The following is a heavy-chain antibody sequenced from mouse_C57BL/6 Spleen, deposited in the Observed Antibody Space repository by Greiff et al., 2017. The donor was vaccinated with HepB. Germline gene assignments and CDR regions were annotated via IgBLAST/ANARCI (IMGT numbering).Heavy chain of an antibody. D-gene: IGHD1-1*01. CDR1: GYTFTDYN. V-gene: IGHV1-22*01. CDR3: GRRGAYDGSSWNY. CDR2: INPNNGGT. J-gene: IGHJ2*01. Sequence: EVQLQQSGPELVKPGASVKMSCKASGYTFTDYNMPWVKQSHGKSLEWVGYINPNNGGTSYNQKFKGKATLAVNKSSSTAYMELRSLTSEDSAVYYWGRRGAYDGSSWNYWGQGTTLTVSA.